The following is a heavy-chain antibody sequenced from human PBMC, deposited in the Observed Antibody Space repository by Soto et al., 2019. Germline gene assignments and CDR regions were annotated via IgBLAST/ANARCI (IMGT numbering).Heavy chain of an antibody. V-gene: IGHV4-30-2*01. Sequence: TLSLTCTVSNGSVSSGTYSWSWVRQPPGKGLEWIGYIYYSGTTYYTPSLKSRLTMSMDRANDHFSLNLTSVTAADTAVHFCARGHYYYGMDVWGQGITVTVSS. J-gene: IGHJ6*02. CDR1: NGSVSSGTYS. CDR2: IYYSGTT. CDR3: ARGHYYYGMDV.